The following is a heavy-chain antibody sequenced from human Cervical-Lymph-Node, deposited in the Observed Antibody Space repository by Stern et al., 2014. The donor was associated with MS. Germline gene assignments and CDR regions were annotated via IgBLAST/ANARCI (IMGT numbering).Heavy chain of an antibody. CDR2: VIPLFGAT. Sequence: VKLEESGAEVKKPGSSVKVSCTASGDTFINFGISWGRQAPGQGLEWMGGVIPLFGATEDVGKFQGSSTNNADETATTVYMEMSSLRSEDTAVYYCARDNDDNGMDVWGQGTPVIVSS. V-gene: IGHV1-69*01. J-gene: IGHJ6*02. CDR3: ARDNDDNGMDV. D-gene: IGHD1-1*01. CDR1: GDTFINFG.